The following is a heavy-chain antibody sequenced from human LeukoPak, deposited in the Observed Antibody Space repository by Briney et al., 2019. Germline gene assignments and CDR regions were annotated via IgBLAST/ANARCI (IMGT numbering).Heavy chain of an antibody. V-gene: IGHV5-51*01. D-gene: IGHD6-19*01. J-gene: IGHJ4*02. CDR2: IYPGDSDT. CDR1: GYSFSSYW. CDR3: ARRDGSAWYYFDY. Sequence: GESLQISCKGSGYSFSSYWIAWVRQMPGKGLEWMGIIYPGDSDTRYSPSFQGQVTISADKSINTAYLQWSSLKASDTAMYYCARRDGSAWYYFDYWGQGTLVTVSS.